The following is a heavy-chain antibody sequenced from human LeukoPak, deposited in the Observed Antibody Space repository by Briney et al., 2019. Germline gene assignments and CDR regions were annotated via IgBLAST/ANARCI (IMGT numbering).Heavy chain of an antibody. Sequence: GGSLRLSCAASGFTFSSYAMSWVRQAPGKGLEWVSAISGSGGSTYYADSVKGRFTISRDNSKNTLYLQMNSLRAEDTAVYYCAKEATVVTQGGYYFDYWGQGTLVTVSS. CDR2: ISGSGGST. D-gene: IGHD4-23*01. J-gene: IGHJ4*02. CDR3: AKEATVVTQGGYYFDY. V-gene: IGHV3-23*01. CDR1: GFTFSSYA.